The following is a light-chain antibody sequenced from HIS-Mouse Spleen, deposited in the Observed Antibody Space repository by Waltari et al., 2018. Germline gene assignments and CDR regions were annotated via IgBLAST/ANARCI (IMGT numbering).Light chain of an antibody. J-gene: IGLJ1*01. V-gene: IGLV2-11*01. CDR1: SSGVGGYNY. Sequence: QPALTQPRSVSGSPGQSVTIACTGTSSGVGGYNYVPWYQQHQGKTPKLMIYDVSKRPSGVPDRFSGSKSGNTASLTISGLQAEDEADYYCCSYAGSYTFNVFGTGTKVTVL. CDR2: DVS. CDR3: CSYAGSYTFNV.